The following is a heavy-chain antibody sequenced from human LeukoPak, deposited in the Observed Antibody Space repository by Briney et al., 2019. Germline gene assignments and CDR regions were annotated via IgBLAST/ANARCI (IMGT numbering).Heavy chain of an antibody. CDR1: GFTVSSNY. Sequence: GGSLRLSRVASGFTVSSNYMSWVRQAPGKGLEWVSVIYNDGSSYYADSVKGRFTISRDNSKNTLYLQMNSLRAEDTAVYYCARDRPFGGVLDFDYWGQGTLVTVSS. CDR2: IYNDGSS. V-gene: IGHV3-66*01. CDR3: ARDRPFGGVLDFDY. D-gene: IGHD3-16*01. J-gene: IGHJ4*02.